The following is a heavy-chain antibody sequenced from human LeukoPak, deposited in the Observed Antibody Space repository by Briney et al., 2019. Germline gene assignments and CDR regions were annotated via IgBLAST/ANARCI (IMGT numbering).Heavy chain of an antibody. CDR1: GFSFSNYD. CDR2: IKHGGSDK. CDR3: SRGAVDLGAFVI. Sequence: PGGSLRLSCEVSGFSFSNYDMHWVRQAPGKGLEWVANIKHGGSDKYYVDSVKGRFTISRDNSKNSLYLQMNSLSGEDAAVYYWSRGAVDLGAFVIWGQGTMVTVS. D-gene: IGHD5-12*01. J-gene: IGHJ3*02. V-gene: IGHV3-7*02.